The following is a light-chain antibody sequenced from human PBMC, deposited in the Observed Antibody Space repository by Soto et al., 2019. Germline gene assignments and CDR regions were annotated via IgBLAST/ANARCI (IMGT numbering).Light chain of an antibody. CDR1: QSVNNNY. CDR3: QQYGGFPLT. J-gene: IGKJ4*01. CDR2: GAS. V-gene: IGKV3-20*01. Sequence: EIVLTQSPGTLSLSPGERATLSCRASQSVNNNYLAWYQQKPGQAPRLLIYGASRRATGIPDRFSGSGSGTDFTLTISRLEPEDFAVYSCQQYGGFPLTFGGGTKVEIK.